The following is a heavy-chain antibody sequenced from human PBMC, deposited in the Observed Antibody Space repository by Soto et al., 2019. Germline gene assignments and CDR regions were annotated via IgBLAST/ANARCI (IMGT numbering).Heavy chain of an antibody. J-gene: IGHJ4*02. CDR2: ISQRGSA. V-gene: IGHV4-4*02. D-gene: IGHD6-13*01. Sequence: SETLCLTCDVSGASISSVYGWSWVRQSPGKGLEWIGEISQRGSANYRPSLKSRVTMSLDTSKNQFSLRLTSVTAADTAVYYCARYSALSGTYYFDYWGQGTLVTVSS. CDR3: ARYSALSGTYYFDY. CDR1: GASISSVYG.